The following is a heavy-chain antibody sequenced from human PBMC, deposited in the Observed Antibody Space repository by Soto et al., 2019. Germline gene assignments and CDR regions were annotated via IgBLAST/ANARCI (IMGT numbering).Heavy chain of an antibody. CDR2: IWYDGSNK. V-gene: IGHV3-33*01. Sequence: GGSLRLSCAASGFTFSSYGMHWVRQAPGKGLEWVAVIWYDGSNKYYADSVKGRFTISRDNSKNTLYLQMNSLRAEDTAVYYCARVHTAPPSAGMDVWGQGTTVTVSS. CDR1: GFTFSSYG. J-gene: IGHJ6*02. D-gene: IGHD2-21*02. CDR3: ARVHTAPPSAGMDV.